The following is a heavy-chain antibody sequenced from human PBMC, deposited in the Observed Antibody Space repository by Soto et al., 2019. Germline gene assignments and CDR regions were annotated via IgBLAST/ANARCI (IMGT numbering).Heavy chain of an antibody. Sequence: GGSLRLSCTASGFKFEEYAMQWVRQGPGKGLEWVSYISSSSSTIDYADSVKGRFTISRDNAKNSLYLQMNSLRAEDTAVYYCARERPKKLVGYFDYWGQGTLVTVSS. CDR1: GFKFEEYA. CDR2: ISSSSSTI. D-gene: IGHD6-6*01. J-gene: IGHJ4*02. V-gene: IGHV3-48*01. CDR3: ARERPKKLVGYFDY.